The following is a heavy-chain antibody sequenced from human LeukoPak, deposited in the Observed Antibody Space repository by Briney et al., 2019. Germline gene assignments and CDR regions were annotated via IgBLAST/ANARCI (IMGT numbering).Heavy chain of an antibody. CDR1: GDSMNYYY. CDR2: IYNSGST. Sequence: NTSETLSLTCTVSGDSMNYYYWNWIRQPPGKGLEWVGYIYNSGSTNYNPSLKSRVTISADTSKNQFSLTLSSVTAADTAVYYCARDYAFDIWGQGTMVTVSS. CDR3: ARDYAFDI. V-gene: IGHV4-59*01. J-gene: IGHJ3*02.